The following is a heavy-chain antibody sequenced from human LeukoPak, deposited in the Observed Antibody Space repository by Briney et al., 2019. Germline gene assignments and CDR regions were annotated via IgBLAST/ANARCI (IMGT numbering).Heavy chain of an antibody. CDR1: GGSISSYY. CDR2: IYTSGST. V-gene: IGHV4-4*07. D-gene: IGHD4-11*01. Sequence: PSETLSLTCTVSGGSISSYYRSWIRQPAGKGLEWIGRIYTSGSTNYNPSLKSRVTISVDKSKNQFSLKLSSVTAADTAVYYCARAPLATVIHYFDYWGQGTLVTVSS. CDR3: ARAPLATVIHYFDY. J-gene: IGHJ4*02.